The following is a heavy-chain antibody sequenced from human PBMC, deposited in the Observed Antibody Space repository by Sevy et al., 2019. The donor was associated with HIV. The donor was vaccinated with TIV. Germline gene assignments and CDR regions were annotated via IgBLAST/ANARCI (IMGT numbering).Heavy chain of an antibody. CDR1: GDSISSGDHW. Sequence: SETLSLTCTVSGDSISSGDHWWSWIRQPAGKGLEWIGRIYRSGRTMYHPSLKSRVTMSVDTSKNQFSLRVSSVIAADTAMYYCARDGIRRDYYHGMDVWGQGTTVTVSS. CDR3: ARDGIRRDYYHGMDV. V-gene: IGHV4-61*02. CDR2: IYRSGRT. J-gene: IGHJ6*02. D-gene: IGHD3-10*01.